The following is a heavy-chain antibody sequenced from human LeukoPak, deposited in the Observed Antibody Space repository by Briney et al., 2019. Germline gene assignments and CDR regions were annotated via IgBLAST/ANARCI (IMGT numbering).Heavy chain of an antibody. CDR3: ARAGGSGSYPYYYYYMDV. D-gene: IGHD3-10*01. V-gene: IGHV1-69*05. J-gene: IGHJ6*03. Sequence: SVKLSCNASGGTFSSYAISWVRQAPGQGLEWMGRIIPIFGTASYAQKFQGRVTITTDESTSTAYMELSSLRSEDTAVYYCARAGGSGSYPYYYYYMDVWGKGTTVTVSS. CDR1: GGTFSSYA. CDR2: IIPIFGTA.